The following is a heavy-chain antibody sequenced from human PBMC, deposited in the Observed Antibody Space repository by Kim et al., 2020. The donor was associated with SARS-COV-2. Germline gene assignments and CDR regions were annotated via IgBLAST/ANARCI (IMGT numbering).Heavy chain of an antibody. V-gene: IGHV7-4-1*02. J-gene: IGHJ3*02. D-gene: IGHD3-10*01. CDR2: INTNTGNP. CDR1: GYTFTSYA. Sequence: ASVKVSCKASGYTFTSYAMNWVRQAPGQGLEWMGWINTNTGNPTYAQGFTGRFVFSLDTSVSTAYLQISSLKAEDTAVYYCAREGGSGSYYKNDPTEQDAFDIWGQGTMGTVSS. CDR3: AREGGSGSYYKNDPTEQDAFDI.